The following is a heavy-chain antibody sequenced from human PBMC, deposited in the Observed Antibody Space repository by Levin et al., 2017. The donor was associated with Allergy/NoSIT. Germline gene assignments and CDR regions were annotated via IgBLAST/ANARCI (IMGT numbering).Heavy chain of an antibody. D-gene: IGHD3-10*01. Sequence: SETLSLTCTVSGGSISSGGYYWSWIRQHPGKGLEWIGYIYYSGSTYYNPSLKSRVTISVDTSKNQFSLKLSSVTAADTAVYYCARVPAWSREYGSGSSYLDYWGQGTLVTVSS. CDR2: IYYSGST. J-gene: IGHJ4*02. CDR1: GGSISSGGYY. CDR3: ARVPAWSREYGSGSSYLDY. V-gene: IGHV4-31*03.